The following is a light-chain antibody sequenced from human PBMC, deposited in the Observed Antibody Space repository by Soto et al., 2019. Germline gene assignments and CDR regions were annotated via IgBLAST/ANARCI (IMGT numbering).Light chain of an antibody. V-gene: IGLV1-40*01. CDR3: QTYDSSLGGSKGV. CDR2: RNI. Sequence: QSVLTQPPSMSGAPGQRVTISCTGSSSDIGAGYDVHWYQQFPGTAPKLLIYRNINRPSGVPDRLSGSKSGTSASLSITGLQAEDEAYYYCQTYDSSLGGSKGVFGGGTELTVL. CDR1: SSDIGAGYD. J-gene: IGLJ3*02.